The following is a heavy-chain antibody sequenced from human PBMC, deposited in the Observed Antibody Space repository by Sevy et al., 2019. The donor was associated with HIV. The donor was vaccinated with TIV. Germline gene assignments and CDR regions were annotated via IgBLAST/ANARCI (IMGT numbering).Heavy chain of an antibody. CDR3: ARKDDSVGSFDI. CDR2: TYYRSKWYY. D-gene: IGHD3-16*01. V-gene: IGHV6-1*01. CDR1: GDSVSSNSAV. Sequence: KQSQTLSLTCAISGDSVSSNSAVWNWIRQSPSRGLEWLGRTYYRSKWYYDYTNSVKSRITINPDTSKNQFSLQLNSVTPEDTAIYYCARKDDSVGSFDIWGQGTMVTVSS. J-gene: IGHJ3*02.